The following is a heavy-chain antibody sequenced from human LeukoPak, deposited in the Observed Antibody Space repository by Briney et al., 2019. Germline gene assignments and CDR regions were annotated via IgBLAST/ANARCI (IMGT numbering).Heavy chain of an antibody. J-gene: IGHJ3*02. CDR2: ISSSSSYI. CDR1: GFTFSSYS. Sequence: GGSLRLSCAASGFTFSSYSMNWVRQAPGKGLEWVSSISSSSSYIYYADSVKGRFTISRDIAKNSLYLQMNSLRAEDTAVYYCARDITGTNAFDIWGQGTMVTVSS. CDR3: ARDITGTNAFDI. V-gene: IGHV3-21*01. D-gene: IGHD1-7*01.